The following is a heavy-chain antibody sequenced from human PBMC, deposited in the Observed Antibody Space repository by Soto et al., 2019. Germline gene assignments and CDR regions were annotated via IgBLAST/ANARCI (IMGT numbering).Heavy chain of an antibody. D-gene: IGHD6-13*01. J-gene: IGHJ4*02. CDR2: ITKSGDT. V-gene: IGHV3-23*01. Sequence: EVHLLESGGALVHPGESLRLSCETSGFTFSNCVMTWVRQAPGKGLEWVSVITKSGDTDYADSVKGRFTISRDNSKSTVYLQMNSLRAEDTAVYYCPKGLLSGRWYAADWGQGTLVTVSS. CDR1: GFTFSNCV. CDR3: PKGLLSGRWYAAD.